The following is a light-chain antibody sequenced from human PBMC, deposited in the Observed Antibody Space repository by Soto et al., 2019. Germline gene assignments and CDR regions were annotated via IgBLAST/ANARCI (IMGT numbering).Light chain of an antibody. CDR2: DAS. CDR3: HHRSNWPPEDT. J-gene: IGKJ2*01. V-gene: IGKV3-11*01. CDR1: QPINTY. Sequence: TQSPATLSFTPGESATLSCRASQPINTYLGWYQQKSGQSPRLLIYDASNRAADIPARFSASGFGTDFTLTISSLKPEDFGTYYCHHRSNWPPEDTFGQGTKLEI.